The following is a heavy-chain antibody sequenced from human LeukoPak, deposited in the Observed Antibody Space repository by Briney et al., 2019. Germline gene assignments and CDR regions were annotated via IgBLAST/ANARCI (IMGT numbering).Heavy chain of an antibody. J-gene: IGHJ4*02. V-gene: IGHV4-4*02. D-gene: IGHD2-8*01. CDR1: GGSITSTTW. CDR2: VSLSGLT. CDR3: SRENGAFSHFGY. Sequence: PSETLSLTCGVSGGSITSTTWWSWVRQPPGQGLEWIGEVSLSGLTNYNPSLSSRVIMALDTSKNHLSLHLTSVTAADTAVYYCSRENGAFSHFGYWGQGYLVTVLS.